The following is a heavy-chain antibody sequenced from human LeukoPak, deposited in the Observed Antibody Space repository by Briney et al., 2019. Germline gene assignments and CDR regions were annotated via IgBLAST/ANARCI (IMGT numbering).Heavy chain of an antibody. CDR2: IYYSGST. J-gene: IGHJ5*02. CDR3: ARERSRDWFDP. Sequence: SETLSLTCTVSGGSISIYYWSWIRQPPGKGLEWIGYIYYSGSTNYNPSLKSRVTISVDTSKNQFSLKLSSVTAADTAVYYCARERSRDWFDPWGQGTLVTVSS. D-gene: IGHD5-24*01. V-gene: IGHV4-59*01. CDR1: GGSISIYY.